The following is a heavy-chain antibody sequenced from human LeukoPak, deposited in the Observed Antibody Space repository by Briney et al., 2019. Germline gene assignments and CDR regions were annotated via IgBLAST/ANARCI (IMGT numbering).Heavy chain of an antibody. V-gene: IGHV3-23*01. D-gene: IGHD5-18*01. CDR1: GFTFSSYA. CDR3: ARGHTANTRHLDY. J-gene: IGHJ4*02. Sequence: GGSLRLSCAASGFTFSSYAMTWVRQAPGKGLQWVSILGSDGVTTSYADSVKGRFTISRDNSQDTSYLQMNGLRDEDTAIYYCARGHTANTRHLDYWGQGTLVTVSS. CDR2: LGSDGVTT.